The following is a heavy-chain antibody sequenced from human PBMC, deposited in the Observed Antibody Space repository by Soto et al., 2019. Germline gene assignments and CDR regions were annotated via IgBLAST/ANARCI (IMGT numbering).Heavy chain of an antibody. CDR3: ARDTKIGGFDTHAFDI. CDR1: GDSVSSNSAA. CDR2: TYYRSKWYN. Sequence: KQSQTLSLTCAISGDSVSSNSAAWNWIRQSPSRGLEWLGRTYYRSKWYNDYAVSVKSRITINPDTSKNQFSLQLNSVTPEDTAVYYCARDTKIGGFDTHAFDIWGQGTMVTVSS. D-gene: IGHD3-10*01. V-gene: IGHV6-1*01. J-gene: IGHJ3*02.